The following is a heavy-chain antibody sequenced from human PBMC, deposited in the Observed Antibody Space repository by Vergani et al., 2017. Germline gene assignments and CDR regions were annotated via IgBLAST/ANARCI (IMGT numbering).Heavy chain of an antibody. Sequence: QVQLPESGPGLVKPSETLSLTCTVSGGSISSYYWSWIRQPPGKGLEWIGYIYYSGSTKYNPSLKSRVTISVDTSKNQFSLKLSSVTAADTAVYYCASGSSSWRTSYMDVWGKGTTVTVSS. J-gene: IGHJ6*03. CDR1: GGSISSYY. D-gene: IGHD6-13*01. V-gene: IGHV4-59*01. CDR3: ASGSSSWRTSYMDV. CDR2: IYYSGST.